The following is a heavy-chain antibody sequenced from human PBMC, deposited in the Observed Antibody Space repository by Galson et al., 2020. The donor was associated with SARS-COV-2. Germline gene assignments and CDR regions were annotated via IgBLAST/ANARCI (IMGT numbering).Heavy chain of an antibody. D-gene: IGHD3-16*01. CDR3: ARDGGHYEGDQHYLNY. J-gene: IGHJ4*02. CDR1: GYSYG. CDR2: ISVYKGNT. V-gene: IGHV1-18*01. Sequence: ASVKVSCKASGYSYGISWVRQAPGQGLEWMGWISVYKGNTNYAQKVQGRVTMTTDTSTTTVYMELRSLRSDDTAVYYCARDGGHYEGDQHYLNYWGQGTLVTVSS.